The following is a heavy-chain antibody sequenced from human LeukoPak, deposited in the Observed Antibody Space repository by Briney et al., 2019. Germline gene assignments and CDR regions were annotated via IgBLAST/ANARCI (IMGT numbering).Heavy chain of an antibody. CDR3: ARNDYNTGWLYYFDY. CDR1: GGSISSSNDY. Sequence: SETLSLTCTVSGGSISSSNDYCGWIRQPPGKGLEWIRSIYYSGSTYYNPSLKSRVTISVDTSKNQFSLKLSSVTAADTALYYCARNDYNTGWLYYFDYWGQGTLVTVSS. CDR2: IYYSGST. V-gene: IGHV4-39*01. J-gene: IGHJ4*02. D-gene: IGHD6-19*01.